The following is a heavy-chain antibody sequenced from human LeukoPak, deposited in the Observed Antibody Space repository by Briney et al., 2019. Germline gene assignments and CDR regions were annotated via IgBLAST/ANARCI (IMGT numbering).Heavy chain of an antibody. Sequence: PGGSLRLSCATSGFAFSTVWMSWVRQAPGKGLEWVSIIYSGGYTFYADSVKGRFTISRDNSKNTLYLQMNSLRAEDTAVYYCARTAAGTFFDYWGQGTLVTASS. V-gene: IGHV3-53*01. D-gene: IGHD6-13*01. J-gene: IGHJ4*02. CDR3: ARTAAGTFFDY. CDR1: GFAFSTVW. CDR2: IYSGGYT.